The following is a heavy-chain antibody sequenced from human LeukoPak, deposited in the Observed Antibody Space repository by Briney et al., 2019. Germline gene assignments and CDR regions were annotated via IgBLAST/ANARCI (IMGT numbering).Heavy chain of an antibody. CDR1: GFTFSSYA. D-gene: IGHD6-13*01. CDR2: ISDSGGST. Sequence: GGSLRLSCAASGFTFSSYATSWVRQAPGKGLEWVSAISDSGGSTYYADSVKGRFTISRDNSKNTLYLQMNSLRAEDTAVYYCAKSSSSWYLGLVDYWGQGTLVTVSS. J-gene: IGHJ4*02. CDR3: AKSSSSWYLGLVDY. V-gene: IGHV3-23*01.